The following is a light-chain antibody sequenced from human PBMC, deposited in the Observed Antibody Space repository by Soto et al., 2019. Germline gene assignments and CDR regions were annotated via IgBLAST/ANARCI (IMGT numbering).Light chain of an antibody. V-gene: IGKV3-11*01. CDR1: QSVTTF. J-gene: IGKJ1*01. CDR3: QQRSNWPWT. Sequence: EIVLTQSPATLSLSPGERATLSCRASQSVTTFLDWYQQKPGQAPRLLISDASDRATGIPARFSGSGSETDFTLTISRLESEDFAVYYCQQRSNWPWTFDQGTKVEI. CDR2: DAS.